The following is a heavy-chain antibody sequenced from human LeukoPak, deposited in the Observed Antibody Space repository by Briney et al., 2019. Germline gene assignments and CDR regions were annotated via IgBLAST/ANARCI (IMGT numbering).Heavy chain of an antibody. V-gene: IGHV1-2*02. J-gene: IGHJ6*03. CDR1: GYTFTGYY. CDR3: ARDGVTMIVVATPDYYMDV. D-gene: IGHD3-22*01. CDR2: INPNSGGT. Sequence: ASVKVSCKASGYTFTGYYMHWVRQAPGQGLEWMGWINPNSGGTNYAQKFQGRVTMTRDTSISTAYMELSRLRSDDTAVYYCARDGVTMIVVATPDYYMDVWGKGTTVTVSS.